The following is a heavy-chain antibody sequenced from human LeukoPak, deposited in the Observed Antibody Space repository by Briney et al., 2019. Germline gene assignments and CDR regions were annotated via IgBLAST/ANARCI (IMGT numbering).Heavy chain of an antibody. J-gene: IGHJ4*02. Sequence: GGSLRLSCAASGFIFSSYAMGWVRRAPGKGLEWVSAISGSGDSTYYADSVKGRFTISRDTSKNTLFLQMNSLRAEDTAVYYCAKSYVGVRGLSDYWGQGTLVTVSS. CDR1: GFIFSSYA. V-gene: IGHV3-23*01. CDR2: ISGSGDST. D-gene: IGHD3-10*01. CDR3: AKSYVGVRGLSDY.